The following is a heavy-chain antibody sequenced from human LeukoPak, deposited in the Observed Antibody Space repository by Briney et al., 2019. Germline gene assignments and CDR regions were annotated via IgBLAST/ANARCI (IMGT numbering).Heavy chain of an antibody. CDR2: INPNSGGT. CDR3: ARPSLGYCSSTSCDMNY. J-gene: IGHJ4*02. CDR1: GYTFTGYY. Sequence: GASVMVSCKASGYTFTGYYMHWVRQAPGQGLEWMGWINPNSGGTNYAQKFQGRVTMTRDTSISTAYMELSRLRSDDTAVYYCARPSLGYCSSTSCDMNYWGQGTLVTVSS. V-gene: IGHV1-2*02. D-gene: IGHD2-2*02.